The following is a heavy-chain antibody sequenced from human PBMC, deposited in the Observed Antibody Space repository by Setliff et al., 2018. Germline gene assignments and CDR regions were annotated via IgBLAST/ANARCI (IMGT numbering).Heavy chain of an antibody. CDR1: GYIFRAYY. D-gene: IGHD6-13*01. V-gene: IGHV1-2*02. CDR3: ARDLLRSSSWRPDVFDV. J-gene: IGHJ3*01. CDR2: INTKSGAV. Sequence: ASVKVSCKASGYIFRAYYIHWVRQAPGQGHEWMGSINTKSGAVNSAERFQGRVTLTRDTSTNSAYMVVSGLTSDDTAIYYCARDLLRSSSWRPDVFDVWGQGTMVTVSS.